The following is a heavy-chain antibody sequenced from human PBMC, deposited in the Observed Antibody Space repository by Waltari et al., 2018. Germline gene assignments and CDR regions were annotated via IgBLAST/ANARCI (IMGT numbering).Heavy chain of an antibody. CDR3: ARDPDYGDPGIWLDY. J-gene: IGHJ4*02. V-gene: IGHV3-7*01. D-gene: IGHD4-17*01. CDR1: GFHLSRLW. CDR2: INKDGIGK. Sequence: EVQLVESGGGLEQPGRSLRLSWAAPGFHLSRLWLNWVRQARGKGPEWVANINKDGIGKYYVDSVKGRFTVSRDNSENSLYLQMNSLRADDTAVYYCARDPDYGDPGIWLDYWGQGTLVTVSS.